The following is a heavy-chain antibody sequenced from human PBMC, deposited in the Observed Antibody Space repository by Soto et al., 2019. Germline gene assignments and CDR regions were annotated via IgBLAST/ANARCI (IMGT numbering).Heavy chain of an antibody. CDR3: VGTGTTDDF. Sequence: VQLQGSGPGLVKPSQTLSLTCTVSGASVNTGDHYWSYIRQPPGKGLEWLGYIFYSGDTYYNPSLKSRATISLNTSRNQFSLTLTSVTDADTAVYYCVGTGTTDDFWGQATLVTVSS. J-gene: IGHJ1*01. V-gene: IGHV4-30-4*01. CDR1: GASVNTGDHY. D-gene: IGHD1-7*01. CDR2: IFYSGDT.